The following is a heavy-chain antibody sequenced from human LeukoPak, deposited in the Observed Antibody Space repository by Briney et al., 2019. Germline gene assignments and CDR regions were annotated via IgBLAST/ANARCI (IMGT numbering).Heavy chain of an antibody. CDR3: ATAGPGAVAVGYFDY. Sequence: ASVKVSCKVSGYTLTELSMHWVRQAPGKGLERMGGFDPEDGETIYAQKFQGRVTMTEDTSTDTAYMELSSLRSEDTAVYYCATAGPGAVAVGYFDYWGQGTLVTVSS. CDR1: GYTLTELS. CDR2: FDPEDGET. J-gene: IGHJ4*02. V-gene: IGHV1-24*01. D-gene: IGHD6-19*01.